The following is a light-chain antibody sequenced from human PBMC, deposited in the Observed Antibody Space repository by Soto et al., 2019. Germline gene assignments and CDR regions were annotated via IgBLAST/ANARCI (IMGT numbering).Light chain of an antibody. CDR3: CSYAGSSTLV. V-gene: IGLV2-23*02. Sequence: QSALTQPASVSGSPGQSITISCTGTSSDVGSYNLVSWYQQQPGKAAKLIIYDVSTRPSGVSNRFSGSKSGNTRSLTISVLQAEDEADYYCCSYAGSSTLVFGGGTKVTVL. J-gene: IGLJ3*02. CDR1: SSDVGSYNL. CDR2: DVS.